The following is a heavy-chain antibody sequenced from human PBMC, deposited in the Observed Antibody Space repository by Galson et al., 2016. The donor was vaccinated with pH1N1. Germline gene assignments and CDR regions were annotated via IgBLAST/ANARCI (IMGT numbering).Heavy chain of an antibody. Sequence: SVKVSCKTSGATFNSYGIHWVRQAPGKGLEWMGDINPVFGTTHSAQRFQDRVTITAHDMELSGLRSEDTAIYYCETFSSSSSWQPLDVWGQGTTVTVSS. CDR2: INPVFGTT. CDR3: ETFSSSSSWQPLDV. D-gene: IGHD6-6*01. V-gene: IGHV1-69*13. J-gene: IGHJ3*01. CDR1: GATFNSYG.